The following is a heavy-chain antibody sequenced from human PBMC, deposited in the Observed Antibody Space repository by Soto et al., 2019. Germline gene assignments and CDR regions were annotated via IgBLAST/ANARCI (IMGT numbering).Heavy chain of an antibody. D-gene: IGHD3-22*01. Sequence: SETLSLTCTVSGGSISSFYWSWIRQPPGKGPEWIGYVYNSGSTDYNPSLMSRVTISIDTSKNQFSLRLTSVTAADTAVYYCATASSSGSSGELDYWGQGTLVTVSS. V-gene: IGHV4-59*01. J-gene: IGHJ4*02. CDR3: ATASSSGSSGELDY. CDR1: GGSISSFY. CDR2: VYNSGST.